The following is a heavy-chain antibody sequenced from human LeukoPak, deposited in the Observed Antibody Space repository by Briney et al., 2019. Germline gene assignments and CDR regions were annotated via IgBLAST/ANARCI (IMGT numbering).Heavy chain of an antibody. Sequence: GGSLRLSCVASGFTFSNYWMNWVRQAPGKGLEWVANIKEDGSEEYYLDSVKGRFTIPRDNAKSSLYLQMSSLRDEDTAVYYCARGPRDTQYQVFDYWGQGTLVTVSS. CDR2: IKEDGSEE. CDR1: GFTFSNYW. CDR3: ARGPRDTQYQVFDY. J-gene: IGHJ4*02. D-gene: IGHD2-2*01. V-gene: IGHV3-7*01.